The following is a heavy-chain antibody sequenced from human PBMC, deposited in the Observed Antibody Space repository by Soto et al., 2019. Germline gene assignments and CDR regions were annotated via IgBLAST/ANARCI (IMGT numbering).Heavy chain of an antibody. Sequence: QVQLVESGGGVVQPGRSLRLSCAASGFTFSTYGMHWVRQAPGKGREGVAVITYDGTKKYYADSVKGRFTVSRDDSKNTLYLQMNSLRAEDTAVYYCAKRTGYYDSSGFIDYWGQGTLVTVSS. CDR3: AKRTGYYDSSGFIDY. J-gene: IGHJ4*02. CDR1: GFTFSTYG. D-gene: IGHD3-22*01. V-gene: IGHV3-30*18. CDR2: ITYDGTKK.